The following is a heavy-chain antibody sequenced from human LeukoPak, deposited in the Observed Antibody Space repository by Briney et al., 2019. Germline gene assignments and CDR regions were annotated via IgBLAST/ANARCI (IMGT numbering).Heavy chain of an antibody. J-gene: IGHJ3*02. CDR3: ARGLHYHDSSGYYYPDAFDI. CDR2: ISSSSSTI. Sequence: GGSLRLSCAASGFTFSSYSMNWVRQAPGKGLEWVSYISSSSSTIYYADSVKGRFTISRDNAKNSLYLQMNSLRAEDTAVYYCARGLHYHDSSGYYYPDAFDIWGQGTMVTVSS. CDR1: GFTFSSYS. D-gene: IGHD3-22*01. V-gene: IGHV3-48*01.